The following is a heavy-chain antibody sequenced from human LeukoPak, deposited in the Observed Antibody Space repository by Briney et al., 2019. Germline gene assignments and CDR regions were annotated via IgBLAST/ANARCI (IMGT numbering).Heavy chain of an antibody. D-gene: IGHD1-26*01. J-gene: IGHJ4*02. CDR3: ARDGGENSGSYSTYYFDH. CDR2: IYSGGST. V-gene: IGHV3-53*05. CDR1: GFTVSSNY. Sequence: PGGSLRLSCAVSGFTVSSNYMSWVRQAPGKGLEWVSVIYSGGSTYYADSMKGRFTISRDNSKNTLYLQMNSLRAEDTAVYYCARDGGENSGSYSTYYFDHWGQGSLVTVSS.